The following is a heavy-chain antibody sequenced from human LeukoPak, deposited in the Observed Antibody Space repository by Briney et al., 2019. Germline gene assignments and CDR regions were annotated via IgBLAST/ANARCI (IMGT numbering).Heavy chain of an antibody. D-gene: IGHD1-26*01. CDR1: GFTFSSYA. J-gene: IGHJ4*02. V-gene: IGHV3-64*01. Sequence: GGSLRLSCAASGFTFSSYAMHWVRQGPGKGLEYVSGISSNGGSTYYANSVKGRFTISRDNSKNTQCLQMGSLRAEDMAVYYCARRGSYYGDSMDYWGQGTLVTVSS. CDR3: ARRGSYYGDSMDY. CDR2: ISSNGGST.